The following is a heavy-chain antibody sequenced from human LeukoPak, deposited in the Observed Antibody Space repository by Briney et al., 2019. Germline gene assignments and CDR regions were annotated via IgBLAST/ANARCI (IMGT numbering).Heavy chain of an antibody. CDR2: IYTSGST. D-gene: IGHD2-15*01. CDR1: GGSISSYY. CDR3: AREGYCSGGSCYYFDY. J-gene: IGHJ4*02. Sequence: SETLSLTCTVSGGSISSYYWSWIRQPAGKGLEWIGCIYTSGSTNYNPSLKSRVTMSVDTSKNQFSLKLSSVTAADTAVYYCAREGYCSGGSCYYFDYWGQGTLVTVSS. V-gene: IGHV4-4*07.